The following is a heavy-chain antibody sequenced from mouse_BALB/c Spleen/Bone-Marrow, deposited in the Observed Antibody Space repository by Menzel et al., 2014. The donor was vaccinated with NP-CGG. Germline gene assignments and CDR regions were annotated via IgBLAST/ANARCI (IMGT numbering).Heavy chain of an antibody. Sequence: DLVKPGASVKLSCKASGYTFTSYWINWIKQRPGQGLEWIGRIAPGSGSTYYNEMFKGKATLTVDTSSSTAYIRLSSLSSEDSAVYFCARGGDYYGSSSFAYWGQGTLVTVSA. V-gene: IGHV1S41*01. CDR3: ARGGDYYGSSSFAY. D-gene: IGHD1-1*01. J-gene: IGHJ3*01. CDR1: GYTFTSYW. CDR2: IAPGSGST.